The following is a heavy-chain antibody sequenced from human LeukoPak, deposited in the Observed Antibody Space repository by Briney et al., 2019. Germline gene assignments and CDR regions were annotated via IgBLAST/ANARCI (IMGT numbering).Heavy chain of an antibody. D-gene: IGHD3-10*01. CDR1: GFTFSSYE. J-gene: IGHJ6*04. V-gene: IGHV3-48*03. CDR3: ARENGSGSYESLYYYYGMDV. Sequence: PGGSLRLSCAASGFTFSSYEMNWVRQAPGKGLEWVSYISSSGSTIYYADSVKGRFTISRDNAKNSLYLQMNSLRAEDTVVYYCARENGSGSYESLYYYYGMDVWGKGTTVTVSS. CDR2: ISSSGSTI.